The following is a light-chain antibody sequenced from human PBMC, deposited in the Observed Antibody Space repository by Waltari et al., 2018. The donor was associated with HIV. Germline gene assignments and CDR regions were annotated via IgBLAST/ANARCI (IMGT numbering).Light chain of an antibody. CDR1: QSVSSS. V-gene: IGKV3-11*01. CDR2: GAS. Sequence: ELVLTQSQATRSLSPGERATLSCRAGQSVSSSLAWYQLKPGQAPRLLIYGASHGATGSPARFSGGGSGTDFTLTISSLEPEDFAVYYCLQRNSWPLTFGGGTRVEIK. J-gene: IGKJ4*01. CDR3: LQRNSWPLT.